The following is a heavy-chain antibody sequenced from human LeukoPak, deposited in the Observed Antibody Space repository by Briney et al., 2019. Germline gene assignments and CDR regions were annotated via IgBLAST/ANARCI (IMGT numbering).Heavy chain of an antibody. Sequence: GGSLRLSCEASGFTFSSYAVTWVRQAPGKGLEWVSGITGSGDTTFYADSVKGRFTISRDNSKNTLYLQMNSLRAEDTAVYYCARNQRYFDYWGQGTLVTVSS. D-gene: IGHD1-14*01. CDR2: ITGSGDTT. CDR3: ARNQRYFDY. V-gene: IGHV3-23*01. CDR1: GFTFSSYA. J-gene: IGHJ4*02.